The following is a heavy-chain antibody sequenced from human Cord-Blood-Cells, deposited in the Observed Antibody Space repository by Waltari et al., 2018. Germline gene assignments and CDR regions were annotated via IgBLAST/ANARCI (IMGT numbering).Heavy chain of an antibody. Sequence: EVKLVDSGGGLIQPGGSLSPSCAAYGFPVGSNYISWVPPAPGKGLEWVSVIYSGGSTYYADSVKGRFTISRDNSKNTLYLQMNSLRAEDTAVYYCARGLYPGAMGAFDIWGQGTMVTVSS. CDR1: GFPVGSNY. J-gene: IGHJ3*02. CDR3: ARGLYPGAMGAFDI. CDR2: IYSGGST. D-gene: IGHD3-3*01. V-gene: IGHV3-53*01.